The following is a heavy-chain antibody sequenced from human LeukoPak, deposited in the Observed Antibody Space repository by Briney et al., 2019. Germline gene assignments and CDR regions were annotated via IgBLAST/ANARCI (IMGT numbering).Heavy chain of an antibody. CDR2: IWYNGSNK. J-gene: IGHJ6*04. D-gene: IGHD2-2*01. CDR3: ARVRYCSSTSCYVRGYYYYGMDV. Sequence: GGSLRLSCAASGFTFSSYGMHWVRQAPGKGLEWVAVIWYNGSNKYYADSVKGRFIISRDNSKNTLYLQMNSLRAEDTAVYYCARVRYCSSTSCYVRGYYYYGMDVWGKGTTVTVSS. V-gene: IGHV3-33*01. CDR1: GFTFSSYG.